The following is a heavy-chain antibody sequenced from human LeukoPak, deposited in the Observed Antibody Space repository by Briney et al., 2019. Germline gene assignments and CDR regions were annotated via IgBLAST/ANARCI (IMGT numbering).Heavy chain of an antibody. CDR3: ARAAYDILTGYRWFDP. J-gene: IGHJ5*02. D-gene: IGHD3-9*01. Sequence: VASVKVSCKASGYTFTSYAMNWVRQAPGQGLEWMGWINTNTGNPTYAQGFTGRLVFSLDTSVSTAYLQISSLKAEDTAVYYCARAAYDILTGYRWFDPWGQGTLVTVSS. CDR1: GYTFTSYA. V-gene: IGHV7-4-1*02. CDR2: INTNTGNP.